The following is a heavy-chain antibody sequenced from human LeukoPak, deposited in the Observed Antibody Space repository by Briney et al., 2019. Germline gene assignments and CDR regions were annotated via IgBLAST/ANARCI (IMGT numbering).Heavy chain of an antibody. D-gene: IGHD3-3*02. CDR2: INPSGGST. V-gene: IGHV1-46*01. Sequence: VKVSCKXSXYTFTSYYMHWVRQAPGQGLEWMGIINPSGGSTSYAQKFQGRVTMTRDTSTSTVYMELSSLRSEDTAVYYCARTLGTPGYYFDYWGQGTLVTVSS. CDR3: ARTLGTPGYYFDY. J-gene: IGHJ4*02. CDR1: XYTFTSYY.